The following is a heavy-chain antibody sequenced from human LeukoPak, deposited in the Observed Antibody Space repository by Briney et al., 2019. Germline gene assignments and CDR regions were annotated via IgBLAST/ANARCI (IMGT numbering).Heavy chain of an antibody. Sequence: ASVTVSCKASRYTFTDYYMHWVRPAAGQGLEWMGRINPNSGRTNYAQKFQGMVTMTRHTSISTAYMELSRLRSDDTAVYYCARAHMGGVDYWGQGTLVTVSS. V-gene: IGHV1-2*06. CDR3: ARAHMGGVDY. D-gene: IGHD1-26*01. CDR1: RYTFTDYY. J-gene: IGHJ4*02. CDR2: INPNSGRT.